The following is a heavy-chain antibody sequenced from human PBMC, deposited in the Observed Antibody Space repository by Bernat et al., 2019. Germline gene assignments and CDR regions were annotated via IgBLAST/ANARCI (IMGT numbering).Heavy chain of an antibody. D-gene: IGHD3-22*01. CDR3: ARDPYESDAFDI. Sequence: EVQLVESGGGLVQPGGSLRLSCAASGFTVSSNYMSWVRQAPGGGLEWVSVIYSGGGTYYADSVKGRFTISIDNSKNTLYLQMNSLRAEDTAVYYCARDPYESDAFDIWGQGTMVTVSS. CDR1: GFTVSSNY. V-gene: IGHV3-66*01. J-gene: IGHJ3*02. CDR2: IYSGGGT.